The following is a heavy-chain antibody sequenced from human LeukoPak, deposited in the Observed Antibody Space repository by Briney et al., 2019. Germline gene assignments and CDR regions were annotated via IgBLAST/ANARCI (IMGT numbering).Heavy chain of an antibody. CDR2: INTDGSIT. V-gene: IGHV3-74*01. Sequence: GGSLRLSCAASGFTFSTYWMHWVRQAPGKWLVWVSHINTDGSITNYADSVKGRFTISRDNAKNTLYLQMNSLRAEDTAVYYCARASSLANWGQGTLVTVSS. CDR1: GFTFSTYW. CDR3: ARASSLAN. J-gene: IGHJ4*02.